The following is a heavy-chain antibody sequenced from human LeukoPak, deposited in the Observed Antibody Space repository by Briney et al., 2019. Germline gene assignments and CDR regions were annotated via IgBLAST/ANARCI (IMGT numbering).Heavy chain of an antibody. CDR1: GYTFTGYY. Sequence: ASVKVSCKASGYTFTGYYMHWVRQAPGQGLEWMGIINPSGGSTSYAQKFQGRVTMTRDTSTSTVYMELSSLRSEDTAVYYCARVSRSRTFDYWGQGTLVTVSS. V-gene: IGHV1-46*01. CDR3: ARVSRSRTFDY. J-gene: IGHJ4*02. D-gene: IGHD6-13*01. CDR2: INPSGGST.